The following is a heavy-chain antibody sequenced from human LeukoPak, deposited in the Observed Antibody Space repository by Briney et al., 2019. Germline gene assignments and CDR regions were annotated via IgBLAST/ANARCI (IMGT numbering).Heavy chain of an antibody. J-gene: IGHJ4*02. Sequence: SVKVSCKASGGTSSVDDTSCVSQAPGRGLEWMGRIIPIFDTADYTQRFQGRVTFTADKSTGTAFMELSSLRSEDTATYYCVRYCDSSGPQKHYFDFWGQGTLVTVSS. CDR3: VRYCDSSGPQKHYFDF. CDR1: GGTSSVDD. CDR2: IIPIFDTA. V-gene: IGHV1-69*06. D-gene: IGHD3-22*01.